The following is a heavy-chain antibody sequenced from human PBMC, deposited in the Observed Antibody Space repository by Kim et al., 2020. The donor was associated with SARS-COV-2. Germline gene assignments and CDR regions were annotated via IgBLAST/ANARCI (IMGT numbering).Heavy chain of an antibody. CDR3: ARDDGGYVDY. CDR1: GFTFSSYA. CDR2: ISYDGSNK. Sequence: GGSLRLSCAASGFTFSSYAMHWVRQAPGKGLEWVALISYDGSNKYYADSVKGRFTISRDNSKNTLYLQMNSLRAEDTAVYYCARDDGGYVDYWGQGTLVT. J-gene: IGHJ4*02. D-gene: IGHD3-16*01. V-gene: IGHV3-30*04.